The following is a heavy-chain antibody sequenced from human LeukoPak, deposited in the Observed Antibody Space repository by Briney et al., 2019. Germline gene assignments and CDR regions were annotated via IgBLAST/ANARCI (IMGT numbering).Heavy chain of an antibody. D-gene: IGHD7-27*01. CDR1: GFSFSAFG. CDR3: ARGSGANWGWFDY. J-gene: IGHJ5*01. V-gene: IGHV3-33*08. Sequence: PGGSLRLSCAASGFSFSAFGMNWVRQAPGKGLEWVAIIWYDGSNKYYADSVKGRFTISRDNSKNTLYLQMNSLRAEDTAVYYCARGSGANWGWFDYWGQGTLVTVSS. CDR2: IWYDGSNK.